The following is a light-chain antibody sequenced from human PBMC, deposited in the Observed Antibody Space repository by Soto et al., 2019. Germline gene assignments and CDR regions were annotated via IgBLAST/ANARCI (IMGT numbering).Light chain of an antibody. CDR1: QSVSSSS. CDR3: QRYGSSPLIT. J-gene: IGKJ5*01. CDR2: GTS. V-gene: IGKV3-20*01. Sequence: TVLTQSPGTLSLSPGERATLSCRASQSVSSSSLAWYQQRPGQAPRLLIYGTSSRATGIPDRFSGSGSGTDFTLTISRLEPEDFAVYFCQRYGSSPLITFGQGTRLEIK.